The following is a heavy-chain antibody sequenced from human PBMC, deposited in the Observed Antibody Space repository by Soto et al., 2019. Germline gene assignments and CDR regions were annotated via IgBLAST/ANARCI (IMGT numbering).Heavy chain of an antibody. CDR2: ISNDGSNK. CDR1: GFTFNNYG. CDR3: TKDGRFDSDGSLYYYYYGMDV. V-gene: IGHV3-30*18. D-gene: IGHD2-15*01. Sequence: GGSLRLSCAASGFTFNNYGMNWVRQAPGKGLEWVAIISNDGSNKYYIESVRGRFTISRDNSKNMLFLQMNSLRVEDTAVYFCTKDGRFDSDGSLYYYYYGMDVWGQGTKVTVYS. J-gene: IGHJ6*02.